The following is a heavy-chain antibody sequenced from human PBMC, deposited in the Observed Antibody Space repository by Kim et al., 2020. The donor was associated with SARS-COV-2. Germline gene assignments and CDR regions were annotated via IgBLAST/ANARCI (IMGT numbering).Heavy chain of an antibody. D-gene: IGHD2-21*01. CDR2: IYYTGST. J-gene: IGHJ5*01. CDR1: GDSISRGDYY. V-gene: IGHV4-31*03. Sequence: SETLSLTCTVSGDSISRGDYYWSWIRQRPGKGLEWIGYIYYTGSTFYNPSLRSRLIISVDTSKNQFSLNLNSVTAADTAVYFCARIRNRRAPGRNWF. CDR3: ARIRNRRAPGRNWF.